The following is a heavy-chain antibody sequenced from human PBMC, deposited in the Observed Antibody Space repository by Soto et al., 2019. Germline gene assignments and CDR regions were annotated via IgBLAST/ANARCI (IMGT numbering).Heavy chain of an antibody. CDR1: GFTFSSYS. J-gene: IGHJ4*02. CDR2: ISSSSSTI. Sequence: EVQLVESGGGLVQPGGSLRLSCAASGFTFSSYSMNWVRQAPGKGLEWVSYISSSSSTIYYTDSVKGRFTISRDNARNSLYLQMNRLRAEDTAVYYCARDAYDSSGYYIYFDYWGQGTLVTVSS. V-gene: IGHV3-48*01. CDR3: ARDAYDSSGYYIYFDY. D-gene: IGHD3-22*01.